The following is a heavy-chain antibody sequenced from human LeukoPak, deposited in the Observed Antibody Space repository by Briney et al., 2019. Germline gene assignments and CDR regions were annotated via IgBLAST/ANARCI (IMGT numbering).Heavy chain of an antibody. V-gene: IGHV4-30-4*01. D-gene: IGHD3-16*01. Sequence: SETLSLTCTVSGGAITDGNHYWSWTRQHPGGGLEWIGYIHHSGSTYYIPSLKSRVTISVDTSKNQFSLKLSSVTAADTAVYYCAREPRWAGDLGGFDSWGQGPLVTVSS. CDR1: GGAITDGNHY. J-gene: IGHJ4*02. CDR3: AREPRWAGDLGGFDS. CDR2: IHHSGST.